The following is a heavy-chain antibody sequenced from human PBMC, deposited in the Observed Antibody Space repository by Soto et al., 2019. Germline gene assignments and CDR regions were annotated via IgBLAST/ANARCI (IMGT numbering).Heavy chain of an antibody. CDR2: IYWDDDK. V-gene: IGHV2-5*02. D-gene: IGHD6-19*01. CDR3: EHGIALGAFDM. J-gene: IGHJ3*02. Sequence: QITLKESGPTLVKPTQTLTLTCTFSGFSLSTSGVRVGWIRQPPGKALECLGLIYWDDDKRYSPSLKSRLTXTXHTYKNQVVLTMTNMDPVDTATYYCEHGIALGAFDMWGQGTMVTVSS. CDR1: GFSLSTSGVR.